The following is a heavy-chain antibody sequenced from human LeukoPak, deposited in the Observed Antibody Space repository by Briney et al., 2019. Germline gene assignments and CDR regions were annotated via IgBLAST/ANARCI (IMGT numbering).Heavy chain of an antibody. Sequence: VASVKVSCKASGYTLTTYGISWVRQAPGQGLEWMGWISAYNGKTNYAQKFQGRVTMTTDTSTSTAFMELRSLRSDDTAVYYCARAAKGLVDLVVVPAAFPVDYWGQGTLVTVSS. CDR2: ISAYNGKT. D-gene: IGHD2-2*01. J-gene: IGHJ4*02. V-gene: IGHV1-18*01. CDR3: ARAAKGLVDLVVVPAAFPVDY. CDR1: GYTLTTYG.